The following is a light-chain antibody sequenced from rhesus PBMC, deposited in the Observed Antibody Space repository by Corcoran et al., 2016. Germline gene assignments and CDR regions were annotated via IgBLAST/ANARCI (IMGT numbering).Light chain of an antibody. CDR2: EVP. CDR1: SSDIGGYNR. V-gene: IGLV2-13*03. CDR3: SSFASSNTYI. J-gene: IGLJ1*01. Sequence: QAAPTQSPSVSGSPGQSVTLSCTVTSSDIGGYNRVSWYQQYPGKAPKLMIYEVPKPPSGVSDRFSGSKSGNTASLNISGLQTEDEGDYFCSSFASSNTYIFGTGTRITVL.